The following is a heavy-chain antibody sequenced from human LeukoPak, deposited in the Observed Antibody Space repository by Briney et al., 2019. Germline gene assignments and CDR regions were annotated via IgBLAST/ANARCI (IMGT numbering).Heavy chain of an antibody. Sequence: SETLSLTCTVSGGFIDTSTYYWAWIRQSPGKGLEWIGSIYYSGTTYYNPSLQGRVTISVDTSKNQFSLKLNSVTAADTAVYYCARLGRSSWHFDYWGQGTLVTVSS. CDR2: IYYSGTT. V-gene: IGHV4-39*01. J-gene: IGHJ4*02. CDR1: GGFIDTSTYY. D-gene: IGHD6-13*01. CDR3: ARLGRSSWHFDY.